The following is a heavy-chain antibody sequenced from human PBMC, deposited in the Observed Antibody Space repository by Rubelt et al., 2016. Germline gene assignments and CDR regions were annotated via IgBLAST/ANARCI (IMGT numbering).Heavy chain of an antibody. D-gene: IGHD6-6*01. V-gene: IGHV3-23*01. Sequence: GGGLVQPGGSLRLSCAASGFTFSGYAMSWVRQAPGKGLEWVSAISGSGGSTYYAASVKGRFPISRDDAKNQLYLQMNSLRAEDTAVYYCARAYSSSSPFDYWGQGTLVTVSS. CDR2: ISGSGGST. CDR3: ARAYSSSSPFDY. CDR1: GFTFSGYA. J-gene: IGHJ4*02.